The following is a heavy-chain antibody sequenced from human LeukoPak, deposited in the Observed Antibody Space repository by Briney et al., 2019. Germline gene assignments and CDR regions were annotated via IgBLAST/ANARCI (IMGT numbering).Heavy chain of an antibody. CDR2: IISSSSTI. D-gene: IGHD2-2*02. CDR1: GFTFSSYS. J-gene: IGHJ6*02. CDR3: ARGPPDIVVVPAAIRYYGMDV. V-gene: IGHV3-48*04. Sequence: GGCLRLSCAASGFTFSSYSMNWVRQAPGKGLEWVSYIISSSSTIYYADSVKGRFTISRDNAKNSLYLQMNSLRAEDTAVYYCARGPPDIVVVPAAIRYYGMDVWGQGTTVTVSS.